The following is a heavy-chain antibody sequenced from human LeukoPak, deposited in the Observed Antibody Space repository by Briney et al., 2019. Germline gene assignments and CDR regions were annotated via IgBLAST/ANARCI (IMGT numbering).Heavy chain of an antibody. CDR1: GFTFSSYG. CDR2: IWYDGSNK. J-gene: IGHJ4*02. V-gene: IGHV3-33*01. D-gene: IGHD6-19*01. Sequence: GGSLRLSCAASGFTFSSYGMHWVRQAPGKGLEWVAVIWYDGSNKYYADSVKGRFTISRDNPKNTLYLQMNGLRAEDTAVYYCARDRSGWPDFDYWGQGTLVTVSS. CDR3: ARDRSGWPDFDY.